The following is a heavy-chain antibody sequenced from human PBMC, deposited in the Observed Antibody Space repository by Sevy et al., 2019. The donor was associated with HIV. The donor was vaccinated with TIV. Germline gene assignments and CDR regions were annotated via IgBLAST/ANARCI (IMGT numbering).Heavy chain of an antibody. Sequence: GGSLRLSCAASGFTFSSYAMSWVRQAPGKGLEWVSTISSRGGSTYYADSVKGRSTISRDNSKNTLSLLMNSLGAEDTALYYCAKAGVAVAGTFDLFYFDYWGQGTLVTVSS. J-gene: IGHJ4*02. CDR1: GFTFSSYA. CDR2: ISSRGGST. D-gene: IGHD6-19*01. V-gene: IGHV3-23*01. CDR3: AKAGVAVAGTFDLFYFDY.